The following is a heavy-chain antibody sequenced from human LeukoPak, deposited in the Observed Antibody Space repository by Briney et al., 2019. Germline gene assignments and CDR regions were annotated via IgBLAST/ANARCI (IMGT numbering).Heavy chain of an antibody. CDR2: ISYDGSNK. CDR3: AMSGGG. CDR1: GFTFSSYG. J-gene: IGHJ4*02. V-gene: IGHV3-30*03. Sequence: PGRSLRLSCAASGFTFSSYGMHWVRQAPGKGLEWVAVISYDGSNKYYADSVKGRFAISRDNSKNTLSLQMNSLRAEDTAVYYCAMSGGGWGQGTLVTVSS. D-gene: IGHD2-15*01.